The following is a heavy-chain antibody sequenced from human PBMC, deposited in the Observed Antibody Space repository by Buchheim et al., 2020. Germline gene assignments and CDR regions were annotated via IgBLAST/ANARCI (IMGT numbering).Heavy chain of an antibody. CDR3: ARGDSNYFDY. Sequence: LQLQESGSGLVKPSQTLSLTCAVSGGSISSGGYSWSWIRQPPGKGLEWIGYIYHSGSTYYNPSLKSRVTISVDRSKNQFSLKLSSVTAADTAVYYCARGDSNYFDYWGQGTL. CDR1: GGSISSGGYS. V-gene: IGHV4-30-2*01. J-gene: IGHJ4*02. D-gene: IGHD4-11*01. CDR2: IYHSGST.